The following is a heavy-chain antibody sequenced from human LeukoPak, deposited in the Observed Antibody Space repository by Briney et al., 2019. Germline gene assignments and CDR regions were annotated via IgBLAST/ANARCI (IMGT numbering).Heavy chain of an antibody. CDR2: IYYSGST. J-gene: IGHJ4*02. Sequence: PSETLSLTCTVSGGSISSSSYYWGWIRQPPGKGLEWIGSIYYSGSTYYNPSLKSRVTISVDTSKNQFSLKLSSVTAADTAVYYCARGLGPMLGESRFDYWGQGTLVTVSS. CDR3: ARGLGPMLGESRFDY. V-gene: IGHV4-39*01. D-gene: IGHD3-10*02. CDR1: GGSISSSSYY.